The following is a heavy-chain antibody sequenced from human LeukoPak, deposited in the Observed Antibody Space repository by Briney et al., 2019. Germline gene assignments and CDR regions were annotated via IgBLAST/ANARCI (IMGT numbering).Heavy chain of an antibody. J-gene: IGHJ4*02. Sequence: GGSLRLSCAVSGFTFNNHWVHWVRQAPGKGLVWISRINTDGRTTNYADSVKGRFTISRDNARNMFYLQMNSLRAEDTAVYYCARDVNWNQVDYWGQGSLVTVSS. D-gene: IGHD1-20*01. CDR2: INTDGRTT. CDR1: GFTFNNHW. CDR3: ARDVNWNQVDY. V-gene: IGHV3-74*01.